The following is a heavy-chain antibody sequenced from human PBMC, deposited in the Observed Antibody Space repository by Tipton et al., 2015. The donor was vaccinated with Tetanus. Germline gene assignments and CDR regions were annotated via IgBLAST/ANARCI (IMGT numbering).Heavy chain of an antibody. D-gene: IGHD3-3*01. CDR3: ARANYEFPKKGPFDS. Sequence: TLSLTCTVSGGSIRSDNYYWNWIRQPPGKGLEWLAYISNSGSSNSNYPLKSRITVSQDTSKKQVSLRLTFVTAADTAVYYCARANYEFPKKGPFDSWAREPWSSSPQ. CDR1: GGSIRSDNYY. J-gene: IGHJ4*02. V-gene: IGHV4-61*01. CDR2: ISNSGSS.